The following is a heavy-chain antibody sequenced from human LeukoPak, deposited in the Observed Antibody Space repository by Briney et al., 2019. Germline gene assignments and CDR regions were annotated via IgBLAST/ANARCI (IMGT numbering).Heavy chain of an antibody. Sequence: GQSLRLSCVASGITFSRHGMDWVRQAPGKGLEWVAVIADDGGVKQYADSVKGRFTVSRDNSKSTLYLQMNGLSVEDTAIYYCAREATWGEWYFDHWGQGTPVTVSS. CDR3: AREATWGEWYFDH. V-gene: IGHV3-30*03. J-gene: IGHJ4*02. CDR2: IADDGGVK. CDR1: GITFSRHG. D-gene: IGHD3-3*01.